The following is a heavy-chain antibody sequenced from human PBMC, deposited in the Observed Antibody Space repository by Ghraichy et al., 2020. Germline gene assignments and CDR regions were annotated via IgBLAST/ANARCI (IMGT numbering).Heavy chain of an antibody. CDR3: ASASGHLNWGFDR. J-gene: IGHJ4*02. CDR1: GGSISSYY. V-gene: IGHV4-59*01. CDR2: IYYSGST. D-gene: IGHD7-27*01. Sequence: SETLSLTCTVSGGSISSYYWSWIRQPPGKGLEWIGYIYYSGSTNYNPSLKSRVTISVDTSKNQFSLKLSSVTAADTAVYYCASASGHLNWGFDRWGQGTLVTVSS.